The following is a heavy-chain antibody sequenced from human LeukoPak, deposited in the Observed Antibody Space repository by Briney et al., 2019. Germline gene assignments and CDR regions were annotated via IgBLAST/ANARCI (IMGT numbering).Heavy chain of an antibody. V-gene: IGHV1-69*04. CDR3: ARDQGLTAPPPYGLDV. Sequence: SVKVSCKTSGGTFSSSAITWVRQAPGQGLEWMGRIIPVLNITSYAQKFQGRVTITADTSTSTVYMELSSLRSEETAVYYCARDQGLTAPPPYGLDVWGQGTTVVVSS. CDR2: IIPVLNIT. CDR1: GGTFSSSA. J-gene: IGHJ6*02. D-gene: IGHD4/OR15-4a*01.